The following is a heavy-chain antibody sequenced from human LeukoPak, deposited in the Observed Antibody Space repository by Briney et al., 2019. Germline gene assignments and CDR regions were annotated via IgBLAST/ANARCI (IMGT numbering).Heavy chain of an antibody. Sequence: GGSLRLSCAASGFTFSTYWMHWFRQAPGKGLVCVSRINSDGSITDYEDSVKGRFTIPRDNAKNTLYLQMNSLRAEDTAVYYCAGSPYGGNSEIWGLGTMVTVSS. CDR1: GFTFSTYW. V-gene: IGHV3-74*01. D-gene: IGHD4-23*01. J-gene: IGHJ3*02. CDR3: AGSPYGGNSEI. CDR2: INSDGSIT.